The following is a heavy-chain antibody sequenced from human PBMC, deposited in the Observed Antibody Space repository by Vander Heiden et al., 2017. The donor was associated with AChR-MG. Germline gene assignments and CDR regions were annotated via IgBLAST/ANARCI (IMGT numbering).Heavy chain of an antibody. D-gene: IGHD3-9*01. Sequence: EVQLLESGGGLVQPGGSLRLSCAASGFTFSSYAMSWVRQAPGKGLEWVSAISGSGGSTYYADAVKGRFTISRDNSKNTLYLQMKRMRAEDTAVYYCAKAAYYDILTGPLNWGQGTLVTVSS. J-gene: IGHJ4*02. CDR2: ISGSGGST. CDR3: AKAAYYDILTGPLN. CDR1: GFTFSSYA. V-gene: IGHV3-23*01.